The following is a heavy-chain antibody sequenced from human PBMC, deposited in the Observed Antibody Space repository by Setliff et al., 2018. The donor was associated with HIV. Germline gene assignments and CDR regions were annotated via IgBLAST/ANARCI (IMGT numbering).Heavy chain of an antibody. J-gene: IGHJ3*02. V-gene: IGHV4-4*07. Sequence: SETLSLTCSVFGDSMSPYYWSWIRQPAGKRLEWIGRVYTSGSTIYNPSLRSRVTMSVDTSKSQFSLKLNSVAAADTAVYYCARVFPPIRGAPFGTPPGAFDIWGQGTMVTVSS. CDR3: ARVFPPIRGAPFGTPPGAFDI. CDR1: GDSMSPYY. D-gene: IGHD2-15*01. CDR2: VYTSGST.